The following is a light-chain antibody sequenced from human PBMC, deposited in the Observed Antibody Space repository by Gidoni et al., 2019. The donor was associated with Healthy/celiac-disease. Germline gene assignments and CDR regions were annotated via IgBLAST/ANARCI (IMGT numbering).Light chain of an antibody. CDR1: KLVDKY. J-gene: IGLJ2*01. CDR2: QVS. V-gene: IGLV3-1*01. Sequence: SYELTQPPSVSVSPGQIASITCSGDKLVDKYACWYQQKPGQSPVLVIYQVSKRPSGIPERFSGSNSGNTATLTISGTQAMDEADYYCQAWDSSTVVFGGETKLTVL. CDR3: QAWDSSTVV.